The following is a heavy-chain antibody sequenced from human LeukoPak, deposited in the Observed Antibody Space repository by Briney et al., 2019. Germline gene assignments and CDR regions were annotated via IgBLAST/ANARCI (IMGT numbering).Heavy chain of an antibody. J-gene: IGHJ5*02. CDR1: GYTFTTYY. Sequence: ASVKVSCKASGYTFTTYYMHWVRQAPGQGLEWMGIINPSGGSTGYAQKFQGRVTMTRDTSTSTVYMELSSLRSEDTAVYYCARATVQWNIAAASDPWGQGTLVTVSS. CDR3: ARATVQWNIAAASDP. CDR2: INPSGGST. D-gene: IGHD6-13*01. V-gene: IGHV1-46*01.